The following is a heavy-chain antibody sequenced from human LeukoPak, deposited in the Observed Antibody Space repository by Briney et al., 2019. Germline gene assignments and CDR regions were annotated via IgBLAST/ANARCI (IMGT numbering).Heavy chain of an antibody. CDR3: ARVYDFWSGSLAFDI. CDR2: ISAYNGNT. Sequence: VASVKVSCKASGYTFTSYGISWVRQAPGQGLEWMGWISAYNGNTNYAQKLQGRVTMTTDTSTSTAYMELRSLRSDDTAVYYCARVYDFWSGSLAFDIWGQGTMVTVSS. D-gene: IGHD3-3*01. J-gene: IGHJ3*02. CDR1: GYTFTSYG. V-gene: IGHV1-18*01.